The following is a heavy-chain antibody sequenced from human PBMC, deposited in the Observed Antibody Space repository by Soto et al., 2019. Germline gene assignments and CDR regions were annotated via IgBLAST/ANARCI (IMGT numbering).Heavy chain of an antibody. CDR2: INAGNGNT. CDR3: ATSTIDTSTWKQYFYGMDV. CDR1: EDTFTRYV. J-gene: IGHJ6*02. D-gene: IGHD6-13*01. V-gene: IGHV1-3*01. Sequence: GASVKVSCKASEDTFTRYVIHWVRQAPGQRLDWMGWINAGNGNTKYSQNFQGRVTITRDASASTAYMELSSLRSQDTAVYYCATSTIDTSTWKQYFYGMDVWGQGSTVTVSS.